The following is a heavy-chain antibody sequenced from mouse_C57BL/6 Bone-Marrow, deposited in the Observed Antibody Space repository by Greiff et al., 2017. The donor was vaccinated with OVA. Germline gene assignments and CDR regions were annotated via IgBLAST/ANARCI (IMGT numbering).Heavy chain of an antibody. CDR3: ASEEGLVWFDY. CDR1: GYAFSSSW. D-gene: IGHD2-2*01. V-gene: IGHV1-82*01. Sequence: QVQLQQSGPELVKPGASVKISCKASGYAFSSSWMNWVKQRPGKGLEWIGPIYPGDGDTNYNGKFKGKATLTADKSSSTAYMQLSSLTSEDSAVYFCASEEGLVWFDYWGQGTTLTVSS. CDR2: IYPGDGDT. J-gene: IGHJ2*01.